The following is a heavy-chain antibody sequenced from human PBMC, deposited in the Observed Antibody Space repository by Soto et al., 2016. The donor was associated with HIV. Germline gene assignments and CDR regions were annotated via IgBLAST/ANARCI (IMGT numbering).Heavy chain of an antibody. CDR2: FYSGGST. Sequence: EVQLVETGGGLIQPGGSLRLSCAASGFTVSDNYMNWVRQAPGKGWSGSLVFYSGGSTYYADSVKGRFTISRDNFKNTLYLQMNSLRVEDTAVYYCAREGRISSGWPYYYYGMDVWGQGTTVTVSS. J-gene: IGHJ6*02. CDR3: AREGRISSGWPYYYYGMDV. V-gene: IGHV3-53*02. D-gene: IGHD6-19*01. CDR1: GFTVSDNY.